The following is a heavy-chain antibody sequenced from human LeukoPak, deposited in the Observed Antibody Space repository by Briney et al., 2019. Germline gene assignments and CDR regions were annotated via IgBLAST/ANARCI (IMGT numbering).Heavy chain of an antibody. J-gene: IGHJ3*02. CDR3: ARDPHYDFWSGYLGAFDI. D-gene: IGHD3-3*01. V-gene: IGHV4-59*01. CDR2: IYYSGST. Sequence: SETLSLTCTVSGGSISSYYWSWIRQPPGKGLEWIGYIYYSGSTNYNPSLKSRVTISVDTSKNQFSLKLSSVTAADTAVYYCARDPHYDFWSGYLGAFDIWGQGTMVTVSS. CDR1: GGSISSYY.